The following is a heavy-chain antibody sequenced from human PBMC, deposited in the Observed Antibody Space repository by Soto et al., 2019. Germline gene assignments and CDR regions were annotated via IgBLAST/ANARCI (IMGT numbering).Heavy chain of an antibody. J-gene: IGHJ4*02. V-gene: IGHV3-33*01. CDR2: IYYDGSNK. Sequence: QVQLVESGGGVVQPGGSLRLSCTASGFAFSNYGMHWVRQAPGKGLEWVAVIYYDGSNKYYADSVKGRFTISRDNSKDTLFLQMNSLRAEDTAVYYCARGYYVSGSFYFDYLGQGTLVTVSS. CDR1: GFAFSNYG. CDR3: ARGYYVSGSFYFDY. D-gene: IGHD3-10*01.